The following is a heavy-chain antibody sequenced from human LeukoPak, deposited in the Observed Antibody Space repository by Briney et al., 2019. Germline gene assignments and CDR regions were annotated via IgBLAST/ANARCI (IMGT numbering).Heavy chain of an antibody. J-gene: IGHJ4*02. Sequence: GGFLRLSCAASGFTFSSYSMNWVRQAPGKGLEWVSYISSSSSTIYYADSVKGRFTISRDNAKNSLYLQMNSLRAEDTAVYYCARDRYDSSGYADYWGQGTLVTVSS. CDR2: ISSSSSTI. V-gene: IGHV3-48*01. CDR3: ARDRYDSSGYADY. CDR1: GFTFSSYS. D-gene: IGHD3-22*01.